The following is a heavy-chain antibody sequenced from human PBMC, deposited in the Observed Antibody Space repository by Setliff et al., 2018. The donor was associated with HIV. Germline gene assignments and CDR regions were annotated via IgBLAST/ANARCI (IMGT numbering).Heavy chain of an antibody. J-gene: IGHJ3*01. Sequence: PSETLSLTCTVSGGSISSHYWSWIRQPPGKGLEWIGYLYHSGSANYNPSLKSRVTTSLGTSKKHFSLDLYSVTAADTAVYYCARDHNSGTLHAFDLWGQGTKVTVSS. CDR3: ARDHNSGTLHAFDL. CDR2: LYHSGSA. D-gene: IGHD1-26*01. V-gene: IGHV4-59*11. CDR1: GGSISSHY.